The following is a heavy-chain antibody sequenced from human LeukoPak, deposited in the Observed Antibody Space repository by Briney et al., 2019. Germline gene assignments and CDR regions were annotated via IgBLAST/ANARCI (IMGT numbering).Heavy chain of an antibody. CDR2: IGVGGDT. CDR3: AKDLHDSWAVDY. J-gene: IGHJ4*02. CDR1: GFTFSSYG. Sequence: GGSLRLSCAASGFTFSSYGMSWVRQAPGKGREWVSHIGVGGDTDFPDSVKGRFTISRDNSKKTLYLQMNSLTADDTALYYCAKDLHDSWAVDYWGPGILVTVSS. V-gene: IGHV3-23*01. D-gene: IGHD3-3*01.